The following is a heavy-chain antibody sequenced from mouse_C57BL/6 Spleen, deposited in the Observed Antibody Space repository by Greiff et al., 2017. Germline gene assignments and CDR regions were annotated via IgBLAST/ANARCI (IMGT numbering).Heavy chain of an antibody. Sequence: DVKLQESGPGLVKPSQSLSLTCSVTGYSITSGYYWNWIRQFPGNKLEWMGYISYDGSNNYNPSLKNRISITRDTSKNQFFLKLNSMTTEDTATYYCARGDYFDYWGQGTTLTVSS. V-gene: IGHV3-6*01. J-gene: IGHJ2*01. CDR1: GYSITSGYY. CDR3: ARGDYFDY. CDR2: ISYDGSN.